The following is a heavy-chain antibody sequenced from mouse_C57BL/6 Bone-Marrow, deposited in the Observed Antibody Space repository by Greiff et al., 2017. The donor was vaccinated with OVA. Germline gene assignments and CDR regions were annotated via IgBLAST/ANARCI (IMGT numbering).Heavy chain of an antibody. CDR2: IYPGSGST. CDR3: ARLESLLGRGAWFAY. D-gene: IGHD3-3*01. J-gene: IGHJ3*01. Sequence: QVQLQQPGAELVKPGASVKMSCKASGYTFTSYWITWVKQRPGQGLEWIGDIYPGSGSTNYNEKFKSKATLTVDTSSSTAYMQLSSLTSEDSAVYYCARLESLLGRGAWFAYWGQGTLVTVSA. CDR1: GYTFTSYW. V-gene: IGHV1-55*01.